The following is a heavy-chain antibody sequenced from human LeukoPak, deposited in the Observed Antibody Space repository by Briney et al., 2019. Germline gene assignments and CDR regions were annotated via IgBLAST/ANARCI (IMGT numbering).Heavy chain of an antibody. Sequence: SETLSLTCDVSGYSIRTGYYWGWVRQPPGKDLEWIGSVYHSGSTYYNPSLQSRVNILVDTSKNQFSLSLTSVTAADTAVYYCARSYFSVGAFDIWGQGTMVTASS. CDR1: GYSIRTGYY. V-gene: IGHV4-38-2*01. CDR2: VYHSGST. D-gene: IGHD2/OR15-2a*01. J-gene: IGHJ3*02. CDR3: ARSYFSVGAFDI.